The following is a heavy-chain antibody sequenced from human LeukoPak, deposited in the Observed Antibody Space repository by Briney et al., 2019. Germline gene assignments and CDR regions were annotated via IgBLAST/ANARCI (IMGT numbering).Heavy chain of an antibody. CDR1: GFTFSDYY. Sequence: PGGSLRLSCTASGFTFSDYYMSWIRQTPGKGLEWLSYISTRDNTIQYADSVKGRFTISRENANNSVFLQMNNLRAEDSAIYYCARGARWAYYFDYWGQGSLVTVSS. V-gene: IGHV3-11*01. D-gene: IGHD4-23*01. CDR2: ISTRDNTI. CDR3: ARGARWAYYFDY. J-gene: IGHJ4*02.